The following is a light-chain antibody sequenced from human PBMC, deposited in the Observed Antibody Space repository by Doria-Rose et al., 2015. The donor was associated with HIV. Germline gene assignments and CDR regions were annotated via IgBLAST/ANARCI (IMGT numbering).Light chain of an antibody. J-gene: IGKJ3*01. CDR2: WAS. CDR3: QQYYDTPS. CDR1: QSLLYTSKNY. Sequence: DIRLTQSPESLGMSLGERATLNCKSSQSLLYTSKNYLAWYQQKPGQPPKLLIYWASTRQSAVPARFSGSGSGTDFTLTISSLEAEDVAVYYCQQYYDTPSFGPGTTVDIK. V-gene: IGKV4-1*01.